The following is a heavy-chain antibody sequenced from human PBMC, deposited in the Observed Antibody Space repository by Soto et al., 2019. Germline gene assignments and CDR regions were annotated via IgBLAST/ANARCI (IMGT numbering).Heavy chain of an antibody. CDR3: ASNYDSSGYYWFAY. CDR1: GGTFSSYT. Sequence: ASVKVSCKASGGTFSSYTTSWVRQAPGQGLEWMGRIIPILGIANYAQKFQGRVTITADKSTSTAYMELSSLRSEDTAVYYCASNYDSSGYYWFAYWGQGTLVTVSS. D-gene: IGHD3-22*01. J-gene: IGHJ4*02. V-gene: IGHV1-69*02. CDR2: IIPILGIA.